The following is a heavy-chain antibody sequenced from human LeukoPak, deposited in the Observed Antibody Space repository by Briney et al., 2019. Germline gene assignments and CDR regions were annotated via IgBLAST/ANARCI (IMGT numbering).Heavy chain of an antibody. V-gene: IGHV3-23*01. CDR3: ASLLRGYLDY. CDR2: ISGSGGGT. CDR1: GFTFSSYA. J-gene: IGHJ4*02. D-gene: IGHD2-15*01. Sequence: PGGSLRLSCAASGFTFSSYAMSWVRQAPGKGLEWVSAISGSGGGTYYADSVKGRFTISRDNSKNTLYLQMNSLRAEDTAVYYCASLLRGYLDYWGQGTLVTVSS.